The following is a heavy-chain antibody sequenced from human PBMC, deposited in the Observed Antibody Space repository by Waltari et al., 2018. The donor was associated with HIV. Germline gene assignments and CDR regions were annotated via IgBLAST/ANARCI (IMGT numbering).Heavy chain of an antibody. V-gene: IGHV4-39*07. CDR1: GDSISNRSYY. D-gene: IGHD2-15*01. CDR2: MYYRGST. Sequence: QLQESGPGRVKPSETLSLTCTVSGDSISNRSYYWGWVRQPPGKGVEWIGTMYYRGSTYYNPSLKSRVTISVDTSKNQFSLKVTSVTAADTAVYYCARDRAVGPFDYWGQGTLVTVSS. CDR3: ARDRAVGPFDY. J-gene: IGHJ4*02.